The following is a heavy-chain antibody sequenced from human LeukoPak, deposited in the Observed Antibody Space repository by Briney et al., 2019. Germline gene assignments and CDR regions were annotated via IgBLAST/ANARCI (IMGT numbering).Heavy chain of an antibody. J-gene: IGHJ3*01. CDR1: GFTFSNFW. V-gene: IGHV3-7*01. D-gene: IGHD2-8*02. CDR2: INRDGSDN. Sequence: GGSLRLSCAASGFTFSNFWMTWVRQAPGKGLEWVANINRDGSDNNFVDSVKGRFTVSRDNAKNSLYLEMNSLRPEDTAVYYCTRDSSPGHGGVSYDAFDFWGQGTMVTVSS. CDR3: TRDSSPGHGGVSYDAFDF.